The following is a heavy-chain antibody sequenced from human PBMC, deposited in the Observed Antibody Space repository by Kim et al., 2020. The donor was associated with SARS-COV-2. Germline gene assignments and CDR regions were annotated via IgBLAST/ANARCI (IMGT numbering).Heavy chain of an antibody. Sequence: YADSVKGRLTISRDNAKNSLYLQMNSLRAEDTALYHWVRGRIAAAGTLDYWGQGTLVTVSS. J-gene: IGHJ4*02. D-gene: IGHD6-13*01. CDR3: VRGRIAAAGTLDY. V-gene: IGHV3-20*01.